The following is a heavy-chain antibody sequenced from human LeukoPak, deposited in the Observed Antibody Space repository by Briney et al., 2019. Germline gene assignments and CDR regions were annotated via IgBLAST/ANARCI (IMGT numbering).Heavy chain of an antibody. V-gene: IGHV3-23*01. J-gene: IGHJ5*02. CDR3: ARDSYYDILTGYPGFDP. CDR1: GFTFSSYA. CDR2: ISGSGGST. D-gene: IGHD3-9*01. Sequence: GGSLRLSCAASGFTFSSYAMSWVRQAPGKGLEWVSAISGSGGSTYYADSVKGRFTISRDNSKNSLYLQMNSLRAEDTAVYYCARDSYYDILTGYPGFDPWGQGTLVTVSS.